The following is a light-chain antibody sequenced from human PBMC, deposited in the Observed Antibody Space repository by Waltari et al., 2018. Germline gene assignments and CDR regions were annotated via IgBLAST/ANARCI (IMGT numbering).Light chain of an antibody. CDR3: QRSGLSPPLT. J-gene: IGKJ4*01. V-gene: IGKV3-20*01. CDR2: DAS. Sequence: EIVLTQSPATLSLSPGEGATLSCRTSQNVRNLAWYQQKPGQAPTLLIYDASTRVTGNPDRFSGGGSGTDFTLTISRLEPADFAVYYCQRSGLSPPLTFGGGTKVEIK. CDR1: QNVRN.